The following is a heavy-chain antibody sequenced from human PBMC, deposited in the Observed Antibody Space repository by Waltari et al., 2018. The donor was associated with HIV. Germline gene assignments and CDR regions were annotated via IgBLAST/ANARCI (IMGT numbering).Heavy chain of an antibody. CDR2: LNPRSGDT. V-gene: IGHV1-2*02. Sequence: QDQLIQSGTEVTEPGASLRASCRAAGYTFFGYFIHWVRQAPGQGLEWMGDLNPRSGDTEYAQKFRGRVTLTGDTSVNTAYLDLKGLRFDDTATYFCHRPWDSDHWGSDLWGQGTLVIVS. CDR3: HRPWDSDHWGSDL. D-gene: IGHD3-16*01. CDR1: GYTFFGYF. J-gene: IGHJ4*01.